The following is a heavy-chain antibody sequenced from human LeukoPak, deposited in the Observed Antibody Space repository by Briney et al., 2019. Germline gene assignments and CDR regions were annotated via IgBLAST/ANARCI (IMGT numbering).Heavy chain of an antibody. CDR2: ISAYNGNT. D-gene: IGHD3-9*01. CDR1: GYTLTSYG. J-gene: IGHJ6*02. Sequence: ASVKVFCKASGYTLTSYGISCVRQAPGQGLEWMGWISAYNGNTNYAQKLQGRVTMTTDASTSTAYMELRSLRSDDTAVYYCARVRYDILTGYLYYGMDVWGQGTTVTVSS. V-gene: IGHV1-18*01. CDR3: ARVRYDILTGYLYYGMDV.